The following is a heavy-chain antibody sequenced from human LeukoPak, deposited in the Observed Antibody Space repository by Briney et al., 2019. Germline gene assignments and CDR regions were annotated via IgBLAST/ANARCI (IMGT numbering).Heavy chain of an antibody. D-gene: IGHD2-2*01. CDR3: ARDWAPIVVVPRGNWFDP. Sequence: GASVKVSCKASGYTFTGYYMHWVRQAPGQGLEWMGWINPNSGGTNYAQKFQGRVTMTRDTSISTAYMELSRLRSDDTAVYYCARDWAPIVVVPRGNWFDPWGQGTLVTVSS. V-gene: IGHV1-2*02. CDR1: GYTFTGYY. J-gene: IGHJ5*02. CDR2: INPNSGGT.